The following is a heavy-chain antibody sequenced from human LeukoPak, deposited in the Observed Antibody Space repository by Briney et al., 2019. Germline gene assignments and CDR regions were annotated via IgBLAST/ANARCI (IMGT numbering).Heavy chain of an antibody. V-gene: IGHV3-30-3*01. CDR3: AREKDIVVVPAACDFWSGSGLNFDY. CDR2: ISYDGSNK. Sequence: GGSLRLSCAASGFTFSSYAMHWVRQAPGKGLEWVAVISYDGSNKYYADSVKGRFTISRDNSKNTLYLQMNSLRAEDTAVYYCAREKDIVVVPAACDFWSGSGLNFDYWGQGTLVTVSS. J-gene: IGHJ4*02. CDR1: GFTFSSYA. D-gene: IGHD2-2*01.